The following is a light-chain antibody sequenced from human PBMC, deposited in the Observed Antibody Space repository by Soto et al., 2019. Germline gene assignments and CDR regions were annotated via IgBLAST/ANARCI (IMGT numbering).Light chain of an antibody. J-gene: IGKJ3*01. CDR3: QQYNNWLGT. V-gene: IGKV3-15*01. CDR1: QSVSSN. Sequence: EIVQTQSPATLSVSPGERATLSCRASQSVSSNLAWYQQKPGQAPRLLIYGASTRATGIPARFSGSGSGTEFTLTISSLQSEDFAVYYCQQYNNWLGTFGPGTKVDIK. CDR2: GAS.